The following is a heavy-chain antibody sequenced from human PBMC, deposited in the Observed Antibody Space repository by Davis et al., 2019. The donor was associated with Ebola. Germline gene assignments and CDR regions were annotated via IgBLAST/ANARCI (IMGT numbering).Heavy chain of an antibody. D-gene: IGHD2-8*02. CDR3: ATLRRTITGMDDGFDI. J-gene: IGHJ3*02. CDR2: IDPSDSYT. CDR1: GYSFTSYW. Sequence: GGSLRLSCKGSGYSFTSYWISWVRQMPGKGLEWMGRIDPSDSYTNYSPSFQGHVTISADKSTKTAFLQWSSLKASDTAMYYCATLRRTITGMDDGFDIWGQGTMVTVSS. V-gene: IGHV5-10-1*01.